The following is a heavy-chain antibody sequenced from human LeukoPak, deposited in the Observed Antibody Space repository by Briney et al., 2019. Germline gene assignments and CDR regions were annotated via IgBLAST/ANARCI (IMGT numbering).Heavy chain of an antibody. J-gene: IGHJ4*02. D-gene: IGHD4-17*01. CDR1: GFTLSSYG. V-gene: IGHV3-30*02. CDR2: IRYDGSNK. Sequence: GGSQRLSCAASGFTLSSYGMHWVRQAPGKGLEWVAFIRYDGSNKYYADSVKGRFTISRDNSKNTLYLQMNSLRAEDTAVYYCANSGGDYGEYYFDYWGQGTLVTVSS. CDR3: ANSGGDYGEYYFDY.